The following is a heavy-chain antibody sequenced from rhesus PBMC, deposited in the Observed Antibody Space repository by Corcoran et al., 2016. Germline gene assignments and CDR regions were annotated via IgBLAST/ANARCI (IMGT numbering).Heavy chain of an antibody. Sequence: QVQLQESGPGLVKPSETLSLTCAVSGGSISSNYWSWIRQPPGKGLEWIGRIYTGGWWTDNNPSLKGPYTFAPATSKNPFSRKLSSVTAADTAVYYCARDGSYRYFDLWGPCTPITISS. CDR3: ARDGSYRYFDL. CDR2: IYTGGWWT. V-gene: IGHV4-160*01. CDR1: GGSISSNY. D-gene: IGHD3-16*01. J-gene: IGHJ2*01.